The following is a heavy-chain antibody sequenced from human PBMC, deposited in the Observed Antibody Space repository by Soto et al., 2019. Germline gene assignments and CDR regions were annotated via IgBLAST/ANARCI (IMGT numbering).Heavy chain of an antibody. CDR2: ISCCGGST. Sequence: GGSLRLSCVASGFNFKKFAMSWVRQAPGEGLEWVSGISCCGGSTSYGDSVKGRFSIARDDSTNTLSLQMNNLRVEDTAQYYCAKADGEQWLLPHLDKWGQGTLVTVSS. V-gene: IGHV3-23*01. D-gene: IGHD6-19*01. CDR3: AKADGEQWLLPHLDK. J-gene: IGHJ4*02. CDR1: GFNFKKFA.